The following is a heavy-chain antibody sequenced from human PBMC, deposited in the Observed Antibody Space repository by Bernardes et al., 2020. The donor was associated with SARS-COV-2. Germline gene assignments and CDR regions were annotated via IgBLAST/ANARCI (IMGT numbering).Heavy chain of an antibody. CDR3: AHRASFYDDDDFYYSGFDY. V-gene: IGHV2-5*02. D-gene: IGHD3-22*01. CDR2: IYWDDDQ. Sequence: SGHALVKATLTITLACPFSVFSLRPAGVGVAWIRQPPGKALEWLALIYWDDDQRYSPSLRSRLTITKDTSKSQVVLTMTNMDPVDTATYYCAHRASFYDDDDFYYSGFDYWGQGTLVTVSS. CDR1: VFSLRPAGVG. J-gene: IGHJ4*02.